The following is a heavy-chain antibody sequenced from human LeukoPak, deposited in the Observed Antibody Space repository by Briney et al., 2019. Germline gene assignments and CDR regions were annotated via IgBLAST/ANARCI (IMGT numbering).Heavy chain of an antibody. CDR2: IYYSGST. CDR1: GGSISSSSYY. J-gene: IGHJ4*02. Sequence: SETLSLTCTVSGGSISSSSYYWGWIRQPPGKGLEWIGSIYYSGSTYYNPSLKSRVTISVDTSKNQFSLKLSSVTAADTAVYYCARQDPPWAVLWFGESDYWGQGTLVTVSS. D-gene: IGHD3-10*01. V-gene: IGHV4-39*01. CDR3: ARQDPPWAVLWFGESDY.